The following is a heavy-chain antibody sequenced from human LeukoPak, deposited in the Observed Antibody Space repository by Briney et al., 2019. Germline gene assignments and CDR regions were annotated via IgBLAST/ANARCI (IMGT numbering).Heavy chain of an antibody. D-gene: IGHD1-26*01. CDR2: ISSSSSTI. CDR3: ARALSIVGAKTFDY. J-gene: IGHJ4*02. V-gene: IGHV3-48*04. CDR1: GFTFSSYS. Sequence: GRSLRLSCAASGFTFSSYSMNWVRQAPGKGLEWVSYISSSSSTIYYADSVKGRFTISRDNAKNSLYLQMNSLRAEDTAVYYCARALSIVGAKTFDYWGQGTLVTVSS.